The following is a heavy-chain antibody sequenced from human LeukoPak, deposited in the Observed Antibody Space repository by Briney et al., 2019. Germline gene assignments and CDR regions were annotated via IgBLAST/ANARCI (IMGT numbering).Heavy chain of an antibody. CDR3: ARHYRQLSGSYSSFDY. V-gene: IGHV1-69*05. Sequence: SVKVSCKASGGTFSSYAISWVRQAPGQGLEWMGGIIPIFGTANYAQKFQGRVTITTDESTSTAYMELTSLRSEDTAVYYCARHYRQLSGSYSSFDYWGQGTLVTVSS. D-gene: IGHD1-26*01. CDR1: GGTFSSYA. CDR2: IIPIFGTA. J-gene: IGHJ4*02.